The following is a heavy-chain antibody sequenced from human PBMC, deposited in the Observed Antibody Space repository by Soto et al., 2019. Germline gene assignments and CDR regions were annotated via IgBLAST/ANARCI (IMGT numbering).Heavy chain of an antibody. CDR2: ISYDGTYK. D-gene: IGHD5-12*01. Sequence: PGGSLRLSCAASGFTLNNFAMHWVRQAPGKGLEWVAFISYDGTYKYYADSVRGRFTVYRDNSKSTLFLQMNSLKFEDTAVYVCANEVDVAFSSLQYGMDVWGQGTTVTVSS. J-gene: IGHJ6*02. V-gene: IGHV3-30*14. CDR3: ANEVDVAFSSLQYGMDV. CDR1: GFTLNNFA.